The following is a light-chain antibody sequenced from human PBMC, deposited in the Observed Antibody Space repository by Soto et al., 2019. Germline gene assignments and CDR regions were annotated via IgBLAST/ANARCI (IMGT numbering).Light chain of an antibody. CDR3: SSSGGRNTLI. Sequence: QSALTQPASVSGSPGQSITISCTGTRSDVGGYDYVSWYQQHPGKAPKLILFGVSNRPSGISHRFSGSKSGNTASLTISGLQADDEADYYCSSSGGRNTLIFGGGTKVTVL. CDR2: GVS. CDR1: RSDVGGYDY. J-gene: IGLJ2*01. V-gene: IGLV2-14*01.